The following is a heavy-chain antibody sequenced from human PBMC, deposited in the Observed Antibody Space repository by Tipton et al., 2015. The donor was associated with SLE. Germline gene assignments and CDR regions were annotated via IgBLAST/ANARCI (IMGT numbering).Heavy chain of an antibody. CDR1: GGSISSSSYY. Sequence: TLSLTCTVSGGSISSSSYYWGWIRQPPGKGLEWIGSISYLRSTYYNPSLKSRVTISVDTSKNQFSLKLSSVTAADTAVYYCARVVAVAGTPFDYWGQGTLVTVSS. D-gene: IGHD6-19*01. V-gene: IGHV4-39*07. CDR2: ISYLRST. CDR3: ARVVAVAGTPFDY. J-gene: IGHJ4*02.